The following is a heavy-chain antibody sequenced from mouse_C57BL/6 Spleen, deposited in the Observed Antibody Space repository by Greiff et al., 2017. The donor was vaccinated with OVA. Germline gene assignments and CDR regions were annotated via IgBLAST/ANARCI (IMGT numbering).Heavy chain of an antibody. Sequence: EVQLQQSGPELVKPGASVKIPCKASGYTFTDYNMDWVKQSHGKSLEWIGDINPNNGGTIYNQKFKGKATLTVDKSSSTAYMELRSLASEDTAVYCCARWDTTEGPYAMDYWGQGTSVTVSS. D-gene: IGHD1-1*01. V-gene: IGHV1-18*01. CDR2: INPNNGGT. J-gene: IGHJ4*01. CDR1: GYTFTDYN. CDR3: ARWDTTEGPYAMDY.